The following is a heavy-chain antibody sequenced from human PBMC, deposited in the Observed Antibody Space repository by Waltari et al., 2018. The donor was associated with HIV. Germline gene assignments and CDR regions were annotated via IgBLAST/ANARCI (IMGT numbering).Heavy chain of an antibody. CDR1: GYTFTNFG. J-gene: IGHJ2*01. V-gene: IGHV1-18*01. CDR3: ARFFPTATTTGWYLDL. CDR2: FNSYNGDT. Sequence: QVHLVQSGAELKQTGASVKLSCKASGYTFTNFGINWVRQAPGQGLEWMGWFNSYNGDTKYAQKFQDRVTMTTDTSTSTAYMELRSLRSDDTAVYYCARFFPTATTTGWYLDLWGPGTLVTMSS. D-gene: IGHD4-17*01.